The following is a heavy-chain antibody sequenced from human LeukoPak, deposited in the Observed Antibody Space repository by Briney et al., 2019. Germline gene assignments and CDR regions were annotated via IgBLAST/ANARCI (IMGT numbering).Heavy chain of an antibody. CDR2: IRNKANSYTT. D-gene: IGHD5-18*01. J-gene: IGHJ4*01. Sequence: GGSLRLSCAASGFTFSDHYMDWVRQAPGKGLEWVGRIRNKANSYTTEYAASVKGRFTISRDDSKNSLFLQMNSLKTEDTAVYYCARVGYSYGSYYFDYWGPGTLVTVSS. V-gene: IGHV3-72*01. CDR1: GFTFSDHY. CDR3: ARVGYSYGSYYFDY.